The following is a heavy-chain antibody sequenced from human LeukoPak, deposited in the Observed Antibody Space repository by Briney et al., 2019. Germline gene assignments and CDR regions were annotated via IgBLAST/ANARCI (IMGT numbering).Heavy chain of an antibody. CDR3: ARGTLYGDLRGPFQH. Sequence: ASVRVSCKVSGYTLTELSMHWVRQAPGQGLEWMGIINPSGGSTSYAQKFQGRVTMTRDTSTSTVYMELSSLRSEDTAVYYCARGTLYGDLRGPFQHWGQGTLVTVSS. D-gene: IGHD4-17*01. V-gene: IGHV1-46*01. CDR2: INPSGGST. CDR1: GYTLTELS. J-gene: IGHJ1*01.